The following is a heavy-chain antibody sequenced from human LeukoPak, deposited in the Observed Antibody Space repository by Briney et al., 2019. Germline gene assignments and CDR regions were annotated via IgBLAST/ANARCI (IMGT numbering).Heavy chain of an antibody. V-gene: IGHV4-4*02. D-gene: IGHD4-23*01. CDR3: ARNGGNSDFDY. CDR1: GSSISSSSGNC. J-gene: IGHJ4*02. CDR2: IYHSGST. Sequence: SETLSLTCAVSGSSISSSSGNCWTWVRQPPGKGLEWIGEIYHSGSTNYNPSLKSRVTMLLDKSKNQFSLKLSSVTAADTAVYYCARNGGNSDFDYWGQGTLVTVSS.